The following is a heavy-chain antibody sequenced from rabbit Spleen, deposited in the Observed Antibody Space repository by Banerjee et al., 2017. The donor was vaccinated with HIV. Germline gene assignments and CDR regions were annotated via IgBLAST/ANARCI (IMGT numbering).Heavy chain of an antibody. CDR1: GFTLSSYY. Sequence: HLKESGGGLVQPGGSLKLSCKASGFTLSSYYMNWVRQAPGKGLEWIGYIDPVFGITYYASWVNGRFTISSDNAQSTVDLKMTSLTAADTATYFCARAIVPWLGLTRLDLWGPGTLVTVS. J-gene: IGHJ6*01. CDR3: ARAIVPWLGLTRLDL. CDR2: IDPVFGIT. V-gene: IGHV1S7*01. D-gene: IGHD4-1*01.